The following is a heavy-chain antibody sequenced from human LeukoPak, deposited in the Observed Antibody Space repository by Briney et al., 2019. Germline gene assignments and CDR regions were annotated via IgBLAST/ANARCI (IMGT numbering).Heavy chain of an antibody. CDR1: GFTFSTYC. V-gene: IGHV3-21*01. Sequence: GGSLRLSCAASGFTFSTYCMNWVRQAPGKGLEWVSFISSSSSSIYYADSLKGRFTISRDNANNSLYLQMNSLRAEDTAVYYCAREYCKGGSCYNDAFDIWGQGTMVTVSS. CDR2: ISSSSSSI. D-gene: IGHD2-15*01. J-gene: IGHJ3*02. CDR3: AREYCKGGSCYNDAFDI.